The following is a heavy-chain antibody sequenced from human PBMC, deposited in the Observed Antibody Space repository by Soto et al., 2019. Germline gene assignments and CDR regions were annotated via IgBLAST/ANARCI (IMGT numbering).Heavy chain of an antibody. CDR1: GYTFINYG. CDR3: ARDEGSHGFDS. D-gene: IGHD6-19*01. Sequence: QVQLVQSEAEVKKPGASVKVSCQASGYTFINYGISWVRQAPGQGLEWMGLVSGYNGNTNYAQKLWGRVTMTTDTSTSTAYMELRTLRSDDTAVYYCARDEGSHGFDSWGQGTLVTVSS. V-gene: IGHV1-18*04. J-gene: IGHJ4*02. CDR2: VSGYNGNT.